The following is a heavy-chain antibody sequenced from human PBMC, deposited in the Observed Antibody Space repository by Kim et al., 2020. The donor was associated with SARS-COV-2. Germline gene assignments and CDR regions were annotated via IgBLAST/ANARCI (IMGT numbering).Heavy chain of an antibody. Sequence: GGSLRLSCAASGFTFSRFWMSWVRQAPGKGLEWVANINEDGSDKYCVDSVKGRFTISRDNAKNSLYLQMNSLGAEDTAVYYCARDGYSGSDKAFDYWGQGARVTVSS. V-gene: IGHV3-7*03. D-gene: IGHD5-12*01. CDR2: INEDGSDK. CDR1: GFTFSRFW. CDR3: ARDGYSGSDKAFDY. J-gene: IGHJ4*02.